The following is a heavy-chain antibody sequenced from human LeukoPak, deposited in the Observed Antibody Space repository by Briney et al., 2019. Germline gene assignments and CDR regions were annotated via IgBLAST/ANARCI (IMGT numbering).Heavy chain of an antibody. J-gene: IGHJ5*02. CDR3: ASLGDFWSGYYTYNWFDP. CDR1: GGSISSSSYY. V-gene: IGHV4-39*07. Sequence: SETLSLTCTVSGGSISSSSYYWGWIRQPPGKGLEWIGSIYYSGSTYYNPSLKSRVTISVDTSKNQFSLKLSSVTAADTAVYYCASLGDFWSGYYTYNWFDPWGQGTLVTVSS. CDR2: IYYSGST. D-gene: IGHD3-3*01.